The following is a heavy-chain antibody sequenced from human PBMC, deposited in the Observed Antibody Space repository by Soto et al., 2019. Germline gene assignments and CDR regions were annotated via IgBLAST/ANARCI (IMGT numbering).Heavy chain of an antibody. J-gene: IGHJ5*02. CDR2: TYYKSKWSN. CDR1: GDSVSSNSVA. D-gene: IGHD6-19*01. CDR3: AGMPYTSGLRFDP. V-gene: IGHV6-1*01. Sequence: SQTLSLTCAISGDSVSSNSVAWNWIRQSPSRGLEWLGRTYYKSKWSNNYAASVKSRITINADTSKNQFSLQLKSVTPEDTAVNFCAGMPYTSGLRFDPWGPGTLVTVSS.